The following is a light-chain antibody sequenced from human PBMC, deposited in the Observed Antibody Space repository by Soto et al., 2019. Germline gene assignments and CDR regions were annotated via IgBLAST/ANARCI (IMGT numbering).Light chain of an antibody. J-gene: IGKJ1*01. Sequence: DIQLTQSPSTLSAYVGDRVTFTCRASQTISDWLAWYQHKPGQAPKVLIDRASTLQSGVPSRFRGSGSGTEFTLTISSLQPDDFATYYCQQYNTYIPAFGQGTKVDIK. CDR1: QTISDW. CDR2: RAS. V-gene: IGKV1-5*03. CDR3: QQYNTYIPA.